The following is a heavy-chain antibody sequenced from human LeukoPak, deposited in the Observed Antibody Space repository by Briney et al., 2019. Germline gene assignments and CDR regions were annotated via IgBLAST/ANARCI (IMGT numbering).Heavy chain of an antibody. J-gene: IGHJ4*02. CDR2: IYHSGST. CDR1: SGSISSGGYY. D-gene: IGHD2-2*01. Sequence: SETLSLTRTVSSGSISSGGYYWSWIRQPPGKGLDWIGYIYHSGSTYYNPSLKSRVTISVDRSKNQFSLKLSSVTAADTAVYYCARGVPGREYQPPTPLFVYWGQCTLVTVSS. V-gene: IGHV4-30-2*01. CDR3: ARGVPGREYQPPTPLFVY.